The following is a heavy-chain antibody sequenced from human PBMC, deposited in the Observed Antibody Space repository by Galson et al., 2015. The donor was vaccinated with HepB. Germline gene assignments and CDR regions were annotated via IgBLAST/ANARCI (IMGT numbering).Heavy chain of an antibody. D-gene: IGHD1-26*01. CDR3: ARDGPATVDFDY. CDR2: IDNDGSST. Sequence: SLRLSCAASGFRFSGNWMHWVRQAPGKGLVWVSRIDNDGSSTAYADSVKGRFTISRDNAKNTLYLQMNSLGAEDTAVYYCARDGPATVDFDYWGQGALVTVSS. J-gene: IGHJ4*02. CDR1: GFRFSGNW. V-gene: IGHV3-74*01.